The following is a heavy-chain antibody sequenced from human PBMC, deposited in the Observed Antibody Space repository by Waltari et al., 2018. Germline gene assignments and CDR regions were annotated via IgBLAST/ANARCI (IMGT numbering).Heavy chain of an antibody. J-gene: IGHJ4*02. Sequence: EVQLVESGGGLVKPGGSLRLSCAASGFTFSNACMSWVRQAPGKGLEWVCRIKSKTDGGTTDYAAPVKGRFTISRDDSKNTLYLQMNSLKTEDTAVYYCTTTSFVEQQLVLGWDYWGQGTLVTVSS. D-gene: IGHD6-13*01. CDR3: TTTSFVEQQLVLGWDY. CDR1: GFTFSNAC. V-gene: IGHV3-15*01. CDR2: IKSKTDGGTT.